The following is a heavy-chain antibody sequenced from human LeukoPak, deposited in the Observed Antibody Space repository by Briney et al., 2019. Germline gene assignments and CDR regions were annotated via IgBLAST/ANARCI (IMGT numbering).Heavy chain of an antibody. J-gene: IGHJ6*02. CDR3: AKDNQWLVLSLGDV. D-gene: IGHD6-19*01. Sequence: PGGSLRLSCAASGFTFSSYAMNWVRQAPGKGLEWVSSISGSGGRTYSADSVKGRFTISRDNSKNTLYLQMNSLRAEDTAVYYCAKDNQWLVLSLGDVWGQGTTATVSS. CDR2: ISGSGGRT. CDR1: GFTFSSYA. V-gene: IGHV3-23*01.